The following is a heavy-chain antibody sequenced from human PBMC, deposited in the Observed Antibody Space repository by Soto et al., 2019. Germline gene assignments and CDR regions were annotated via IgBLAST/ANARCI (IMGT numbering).Heavy chain of an antibody. Sequence: GGSLRLSCAASGFTFSSYAMSWVRQAPGKGLEWVSAISGSGGSTYYADSVKGRFTISRDNSKNTLYLQMNSLRAEDTAVYYCANIQRAAGIYYFDYWGQGTLVTVSS. V-gene: IGHV3-23*01. CDR3: ANIQRAAGIYYFDY. CDR2: ISGSGGST. J-gene: IGHJ4*02. CDR1: GFTFSSYA. D-gene: IGHD6-19*01.